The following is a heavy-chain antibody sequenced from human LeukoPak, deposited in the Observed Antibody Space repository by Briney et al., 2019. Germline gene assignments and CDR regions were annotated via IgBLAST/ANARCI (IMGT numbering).Heavy chain of an antibody. CDR1: GESSFSNYY. CDR3: SRQVVGNDY. J-gene: IGHJ4*02. V-gene: IGHV4-34*01. CDR2: INHSGYT. Sequence: SETLSLTCAVYGESSFSNYYWSWIRQTPGGGLEWIGEINHSGYTNYNPSLKSRVNLTIDTSKNQFSLRLNSVTAADTAVYYCSRQVVGNDYWGQGTLVTVSS. D-gene: IGHD3-22*01.